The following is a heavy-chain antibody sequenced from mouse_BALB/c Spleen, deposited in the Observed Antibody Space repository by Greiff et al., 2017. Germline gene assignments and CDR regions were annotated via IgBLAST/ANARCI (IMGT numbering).Heavy chain of an antibody. CDR1: GYTFTSYW. CDR2: IYPSDSYT. Sequence: VQLQQPGAELVRPGASVKLSCKASGYTFTSYWINWVKQRPGQGLEWIGNIYPSDSYTNYNQKFKDKATLTVDKSSSTAYMQLSSPTSEDSAVYYCTRFRDYGSSYDWYFDVWGAGTTVTVSS. CDR3: TRFRDYGSSYDWYFDV. D-gene: IGHD1-1*01. V-gene: IGHV1-69*02. J-gene: IGHJ1*01.